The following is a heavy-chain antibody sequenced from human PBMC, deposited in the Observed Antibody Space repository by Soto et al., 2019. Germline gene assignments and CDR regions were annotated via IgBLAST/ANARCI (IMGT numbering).Heavy chain of an antibody. V-gene: IGHV4-34*01. CDR2: INHSGST. J-gene: IGHJ5*02. Sequence: PSETLSLTCAVYDGSFSGYYWSWIRQPPGKGLEWIGEINHSGSTNYNPSLKSRVTISVDTSKNQFSLKLSSVTAADTAVYYCARGLKRGYSYGYLPRGINWFDPWGQGTLVTVSS. CDR3: ARGLKRGYSYGYLPRGINWFDP. D-gene: IGHD5-18*01. CDR1: DGSFSGYY.